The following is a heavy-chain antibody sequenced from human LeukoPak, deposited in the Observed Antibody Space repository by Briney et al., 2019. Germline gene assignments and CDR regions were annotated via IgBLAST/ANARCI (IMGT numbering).Heavy chain of an antibody. D-gene: IGHD3-22*01. CDR2: VYYSGTT. J-gene: IGHJ4*02. CDR1: GGSISSSSYY. V-gene: IGHV4-61*05. CDR3: ARGTYYYDTSGYPD. Sequence: SETLSLTCTVSGGSISSSSYYWDWIRQPPGKGLEWIGYVYYSGTTNYNPSLKSRVTISVDTSKNQFSLRLSSVTAADTAMYYCARGTYYYDTSGYPDWGLGTLVTVSS.